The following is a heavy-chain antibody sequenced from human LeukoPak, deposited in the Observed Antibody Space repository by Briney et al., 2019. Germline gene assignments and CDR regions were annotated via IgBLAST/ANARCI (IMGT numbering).Heavy chain of an antibody. CDR1: GFTFSSYS. Sequence: GSLRLSCAASGFTFSSYSMNWVRQAPGKGLEWIGEINHSGSTNYNPSLKSRVTISVDTSKNQFSLKLSSVTAADTAVYYCARGPGSGSRLNYYYYYYMDVWGKGTTVTVSS. D-gene: IGHD3-10*01. J-gene: IGHJ6*03. CDR3: ARGPGSGSRLNYYYYYYMDV. CDR2: INHSGST. V-gene: IGHV4-34*01.